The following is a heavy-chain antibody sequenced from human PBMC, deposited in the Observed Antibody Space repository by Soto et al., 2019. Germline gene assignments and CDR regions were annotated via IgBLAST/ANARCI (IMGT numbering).Heavy chain of an antibody. CDR3: ARDQSIAARDYYYGMDV. J-gene: IGHJ6*02. Sequence: GGSLRLSCAASGFTFSSYWMSWVRQAPGKGLEWVANIKQDGSGKYYVDPVKGRFTISRDNAKNSLYLQMNSLRAEDTAVYYCARDQSIAARDYYYGMDVWGQGTTVTVSS. V-gene: IGHV3-7*03. D-gene: IGHD6-6*01. CDR2: IKQDGSGK. CDR1: GFTFSSYW.